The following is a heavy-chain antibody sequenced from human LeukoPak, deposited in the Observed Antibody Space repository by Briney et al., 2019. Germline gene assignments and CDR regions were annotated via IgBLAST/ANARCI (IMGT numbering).Heavy chain of an antibody. CDR1: GFTFSDYY. CDR2: ISSSGSTI. V-gene: IGHV3-11*01. D-gene: IGHD3-10*01. J-gene: IGHJ5*02. Sequence: PGGSLRLSCAASGFTFSDYYMSWIHQAPGKGLEWVSYISSSGSTIYYADSVKGRFTISRDNAKNSLYLQMNSLRAEDTAVYYCARMGPPLLWFGEGLTFDPWGQGTLVTVSS. CDR3: ARMGPPLLWFGEGLTFDP.